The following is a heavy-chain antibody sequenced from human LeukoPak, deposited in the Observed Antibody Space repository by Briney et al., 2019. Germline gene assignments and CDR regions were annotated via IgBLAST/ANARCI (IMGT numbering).Heavy chain of an antibody. Sequence: NPSETLSLTCSVSGVSITRNYWSWIRQPPGRGLEWLGYTHHSGATSYNPSLKRRSTMSLDTSNNQFSLKLSSVTAADTAVYYCARSSGHSYGDFDYWGQGNLVTVSS. CDR1: GVSITRNY. CDR3: ARSSGHSYGDFDY. CDR2: THHSGAT. D-gene: IGHD5-18*01. V-gene: IGHV4-59*01. J-gene: IGHJ4*02.